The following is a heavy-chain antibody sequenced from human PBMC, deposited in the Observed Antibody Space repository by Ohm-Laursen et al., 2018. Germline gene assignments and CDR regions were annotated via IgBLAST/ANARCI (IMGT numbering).Heavy chain of an antibody. D-gene: IGHD4-23*01. CDR2: ISAAGGST. CDR1: GFTFSKYA. V-gene: IGHV3-23*01. CDR3: ASYYGGYDP. J-gene: IGHJ5*02. Sequence: SLRLSCAASGFTFSKYAMNWVRQAPGKGLQWVSSISAAGGSTYYADSVKGRFTISRDNSKNTLYLQMNNLRAEDSAVYYCASYYGGYDPWGQGTLVTVSS.